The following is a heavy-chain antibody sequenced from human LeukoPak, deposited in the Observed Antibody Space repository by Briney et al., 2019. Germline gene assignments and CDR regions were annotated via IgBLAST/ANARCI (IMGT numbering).Heavy chain of an antibody. CDR2: IYYSGST. CDR1: GGSISSGDYY. CDR3: ARDGPLPASTYYYGMDV. J-gene: IGHJ6*02. Sequence: SQTLSLTCTVSGGSISSGDYYWSWIRQPPGKGLEWIGYIYYSGSTYYNPSLKSRVTISVDTSKNQFSLKLSSVTAADTAVYYCARDGPLPASTYYYGMDVWGQGTTVTVSS. V-gene: IGHV4-30-4*01.